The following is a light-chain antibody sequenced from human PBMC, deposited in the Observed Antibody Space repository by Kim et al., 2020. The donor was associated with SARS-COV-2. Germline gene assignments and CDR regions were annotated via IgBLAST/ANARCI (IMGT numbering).Light chain of an antibody. CDR1: QSVSSSY. Sequence: SPGERATLSCRASQSVSSSYFAWFQQKPGQAPRLLISGASKRATGVPDRFRGSGSGTDFTLTISRLEPEDFAVYYCQQYGSSLWTLGQGTKVDIK. V-gene: IGKV3-20*01. CDR3: QQYGSSLWT. J-gene: IGKJ1*01. CDR2: GAS.